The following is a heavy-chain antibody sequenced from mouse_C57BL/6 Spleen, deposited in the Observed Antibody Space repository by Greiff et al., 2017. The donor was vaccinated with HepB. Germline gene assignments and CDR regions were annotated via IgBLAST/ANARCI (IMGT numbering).Heavy chain of an antibody. CDR2: IYPGDGDT. D-gene: IGHD2-1*01. J-gene: IGHJ4*01. CDR3: ALIYDGNYETYALDY. V-gene: IGHV1-82*01. Sequence: VQLQQSGPELVKPGASVKISCKASGYAFSSSWMNWVKQRPGKGLEWIGRIYPGDGDTNYNGKFKGKATLTADKSSSTAYMQLSSLTSEDSAVYFCALIYDGNYETYALDYWGQGTSVTVSS. CDR1: GYAFSSSW.